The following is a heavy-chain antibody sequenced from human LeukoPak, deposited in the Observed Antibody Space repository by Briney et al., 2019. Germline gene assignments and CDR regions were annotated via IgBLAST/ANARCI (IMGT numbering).Heavy chain of an antibody. Sequence: GGSLRLSCAASGFTSNTYAMNWVRQAPGKGLEWVAVVSYDGSNKNYADSVKGRFTISRDNSKNTLYLQMNSLRAEDTAVYYCARDHYYAFDIWGQGTMVTVSS. D-gene: IGHD2-21*01. J-gene: IGHJ3*02. CDR1: GFTSNTYA. CDR2: VSYDGSNK. V-gene: IGHV3-30-3*01. CDR3: ARDHYYAFDI.